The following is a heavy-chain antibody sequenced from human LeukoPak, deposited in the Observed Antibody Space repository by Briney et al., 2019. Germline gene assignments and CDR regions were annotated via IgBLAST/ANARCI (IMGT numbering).Heavy chain of an antibody. D-gene: IGHD3-10*01. Sequence: GASVKVSCKASGGTFSSYAISWVRQAPGQGLEWMGGIIPTFGTANYAQKFQGRVTITADESTSTAYMELSSLRSEDTAVYYCARAFSGSGSYFMAPLDYWGQGTLVTVSS. J-gene: IGHJ4*02. CDR2: IIPTFGTA. CDR3: ARAFSGSGSYFMAPLDY. CDR1: GGTFSSYA. V-gene: IGHV1-69*13.